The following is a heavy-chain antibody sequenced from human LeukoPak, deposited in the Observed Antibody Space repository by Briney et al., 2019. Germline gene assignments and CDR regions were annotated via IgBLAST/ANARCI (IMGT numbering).Heavy chain of an antibody. J-gene: IGHJ6*02. D-gene: IGHD5-12*01. Sequence: PGGSLRLSRAASGFTFSSYSMNWVRQAPGKGLEWVSSISSSSSYIYYADSVKGRFTISRDNAKNSLYLQMNSLRAEDTAVYYCARDRGYSGFMDVWGQGTTVTVSS. CDR2: ISSSSSYI. V-gene: IGHV3-21*01. CDR1: GFTFSSYS. CDR3: ARDRGYSGFMDV.